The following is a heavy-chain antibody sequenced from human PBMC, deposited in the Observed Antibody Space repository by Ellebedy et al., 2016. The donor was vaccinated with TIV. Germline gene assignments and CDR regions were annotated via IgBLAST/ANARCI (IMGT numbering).Heavy chain of an antibody. CDR1: GGSFSGYY. V-gene: IGHV4-34*01. CDR2: INHSGST. CDR3: AREPLFDY. Sequence: MPSETLSLTCAVYGGSFSGYYWSWIRQPPGKGLEWIGEINHSGSTNYNPSLKSRVTVSVDTSKNQFSLKLSSVTAADTAVYYCAREPLFDYWGQGTLVTVSS. J-gene: IGHJ4*02.